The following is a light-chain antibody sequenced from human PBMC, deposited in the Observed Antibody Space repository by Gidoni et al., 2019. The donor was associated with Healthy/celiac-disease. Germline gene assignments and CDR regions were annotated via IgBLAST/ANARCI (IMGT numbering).Light chain of an antibody. CDR1: QSLLHSNGYNY. J-gene: IGKJ5*01. CDR3: MQALQTPT. CDR2: LGS. Sequence: DIVMTQSPLSLPVTPGEPASISCRSSQSLLHSNGYNYLDWYLQKPGQSPQLLIYLGSNRASGVPDRFSGSGSCTDFTLKSSRVEAEDVGVYYCMQALQTPTFGQGTRLEIK. V-gene: IGKV2-28*01.